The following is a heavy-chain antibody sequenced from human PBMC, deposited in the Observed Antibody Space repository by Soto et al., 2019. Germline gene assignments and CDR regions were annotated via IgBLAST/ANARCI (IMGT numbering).Heavy chain of an antibody. CDR1: GYSFAGYW. CDR2: IDPSDSQT. V-gene: IGHV5-10-1*01. CDR3: ARQIYDSDTGPNFQYYFDS. J-gene: IGHJ4*02. Sequence: PGESLKISCKGSGYSFAGYWITWVRQKPGKGLEWMGRIDPSDSQTYYSPSFRGHVTISVTKSITTVFLQWSSLRDSETAMYYCARQIYDSDTGPNFQYYFDSWGQGTRVTAPQ. D-gene: IGHD3-22*01.